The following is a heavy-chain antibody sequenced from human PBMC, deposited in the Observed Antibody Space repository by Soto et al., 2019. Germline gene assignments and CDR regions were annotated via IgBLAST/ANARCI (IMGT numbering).Heavy chain of an antibody. Sequence: SETLSLTCTVSGGSISSYYWSWIRQPPGKGLEWIGYIYYIGNTNYNPSLRSRVTISVDTSKNQFSLKLSSVAAADTAVYYCARNVDTARAYYFDYWGQGTLVTVSS. CDR2: IYYIGNT. D-gene: IGHD5-18*01. CDR1: GGSISSYY. J-gene: IGHJ4*02. V-gene: IGHV4-59*01. CDR3: ARNVDTARAYYFDY.